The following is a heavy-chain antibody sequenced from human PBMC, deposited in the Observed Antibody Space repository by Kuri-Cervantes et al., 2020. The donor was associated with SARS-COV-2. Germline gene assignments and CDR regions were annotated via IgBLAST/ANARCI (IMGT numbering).Heavy chain of an antibody. Sequence: GESLKISCAASGFTFGSYGMHWVRQAPGKGLEWVAFIRYDGSNKYYADSVKGRFTISRDNAKNSLYLQMNSLRAEDTAVYYCARERQNYDFWSGYVGSYFDYWGQGTLVTVSS. CDR1: GFTFGSYG. V-gene: IGHV3-30*02. D-gene: IGHD3-3*01. CDR3: ARERQNYDFWSGYVGSYFDY. J-gene: IGHJ4*02. CDR2: IRYDGSNK.